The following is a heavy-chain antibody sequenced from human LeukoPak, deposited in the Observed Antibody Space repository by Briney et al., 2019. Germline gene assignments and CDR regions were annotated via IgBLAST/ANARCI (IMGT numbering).Heavy chain of an antibody. V-gene: IGHV4-31*03. CDR1: GGSISSGGYY. J-gene: IGHJ6*02. Sequence: SETLSLTCTVSGGSISSGGYYWSWIRQHPGKGLEWIGHIYYSGSTYYNPSLKSRVTISVDTSKNQFSLKLSSVTAADTAAYYCARYYDFWSGYPYGMDVWGQGTTVTVSS. CDR3: ARYYDFWSGYPYGMDV. D-gene: IGHD3-3*01. CDR2: IYYSGST.